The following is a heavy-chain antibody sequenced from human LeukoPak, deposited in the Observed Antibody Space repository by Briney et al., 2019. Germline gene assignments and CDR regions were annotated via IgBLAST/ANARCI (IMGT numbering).Heavy chain of an antibody. CDR3: ARAYVVPAAPDY. CDR1: GYTLTALS. Sequence: ASVKVSCKVSGYTLTALSMHWVRQAPGQGLEWMGRIGPYNGDTNYAQKFQGRVTMTTDTSTSTAYMELRSLRSDDTAVYFCARAYVVPAAPDYWGQGTLVTVSS. CDR2: IGPYNGDT. J-gene: IGHJ4*02. V-gene: IGHV1-18*01. D-gene: IGHD2-2*01.